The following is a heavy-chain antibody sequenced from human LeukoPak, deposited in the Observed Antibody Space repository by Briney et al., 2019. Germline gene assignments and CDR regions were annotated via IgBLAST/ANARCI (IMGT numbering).Heavy chain of an antibody. V-gene: IGHV3-7*01. CDR3: ARDGAAAVGYYYGMDV. D-gene: IGHD4-23*01. Sequence: GGSLRLSCAASGFTFSSYWMSWVRQAPGKGLEWVANIKQDGREKYYVDSVKGRFTISRDNAKNSLYLQMNSLRAEDTAVYYCARDGAAAVGYYYGMDVWGQGTTVTVSS. J-gene: IGHJ6*02. CDR2: IKQDGREK. CDR1: GFTFSSYW.